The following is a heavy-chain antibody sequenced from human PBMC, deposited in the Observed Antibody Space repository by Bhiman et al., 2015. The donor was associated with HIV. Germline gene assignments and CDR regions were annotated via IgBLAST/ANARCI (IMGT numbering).Heavy chain of an antibody. V-gene: IGHV3-66*01. CDR3: ARDRRYGTGNYYMIAYGLDV. CDR2: IHSGGST. D-gene: IGHD3-10*01. J-gene: IGHJ6*02. Sequence: EVQLEESGGGLVQPGGSLRLTCVGSGFTVSNNYMTWVRQAPGKGLEWVSGIHSGGSTYYKDSVKGRFTISRDNSKNTLYLQMNSLRAEDTAVYFCARDRRYGTGNYYMIAYGLDVWGQGP. CDR1: GFTVSNNY.